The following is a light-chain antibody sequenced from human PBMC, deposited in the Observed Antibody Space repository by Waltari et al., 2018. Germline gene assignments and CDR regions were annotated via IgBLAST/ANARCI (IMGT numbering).Light chain of an antibody. Sequence: LVLTQSPSASASLGPSVKLPCSLPGEYSAYAIAWHQQQPLKGPRYLMTVNSDGSHKKGDGISERFSGSSSDLDRYLIISRLQSDDEADYFCQTWGTGIQVFGSGTKLTVL. CDR1: GEYSAYA. V-gene: IGLV4-69*01. CDR2: VNSDGSH. J-gene: IGLJ3*02. CDR3: QTWGTGIQV.